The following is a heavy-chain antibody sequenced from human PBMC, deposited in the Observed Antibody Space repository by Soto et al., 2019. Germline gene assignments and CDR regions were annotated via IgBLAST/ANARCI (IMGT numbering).Heavy chain of an antibody. V-gene: IGHV3-21*01. D-gene: IGHD6-6*01. CDR2: ISSSSSYI. J-gene: IGHJ4*02. CDR1: GFTFSSCS. Sequence: PGESLKISCAASGFTFSSCSMNWVRQAPGKGLEWVSSISSSSSYIYYADSVKGRFTISRDNAKNSLYLQMNSLRAEDTAVYYCARIIAARPREYYFDYWGQGTLVTVSS. CDR3: ARIIAARPREYYFDY.